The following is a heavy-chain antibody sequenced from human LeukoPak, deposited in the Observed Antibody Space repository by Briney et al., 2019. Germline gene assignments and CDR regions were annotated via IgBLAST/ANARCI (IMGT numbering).Heavy chain of an antibody. V-gene: IGHV4-59*11. CDR2: IHYTGGT. D-gene: IGHD3-10*01. Sequence: SETLSLTCTVSGDSINTHYWSWIRQPPGKGLEWIGYIHYTGGTRYNPSLKSRVTISMDTSKNQFSLKLGSVTAADSAIYYCARSDYSGSGTYTEFDAFDIWGQGPMVTVSS. CDR1: GDSINTHY. CDR3: ARSDYSGSGTYTEFDAFDI. J-gene: IGHJ3*02.